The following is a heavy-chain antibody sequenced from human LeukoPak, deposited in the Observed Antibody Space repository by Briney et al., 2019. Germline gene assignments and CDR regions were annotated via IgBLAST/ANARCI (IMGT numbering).Heavy chain of an antibody. CDR3: TADYFHY. J-gene: IGHJ4*02. Sequence: PDWSLRLSCAGSVFTFGRFAMNWVRQAPGKGLEWVAIISNSWTITSYADSVKGRFTISRDNSKNTVYLQMNSLRAEDTALYYYTADYFHYLGQGSLVAVSS. CDR1: VFTFGRFA. V-gene: IGHV3-23*01. D-gene: IGHD2-21*02. CDR2: ISNSWTIT.